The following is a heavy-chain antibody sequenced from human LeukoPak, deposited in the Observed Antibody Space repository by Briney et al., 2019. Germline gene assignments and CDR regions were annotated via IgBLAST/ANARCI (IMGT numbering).Heavy chain of an antibody. CDR2: INTNTRNP. J-gene: IGHJ4*02. D-gene: IGHD3-3*02. CDR3: ARIRAPSSFGQRESDY. CDR1: GYIFTNNA. V-gene: IGHV7-4-1*02. Sequence: ASVKVSCKASGYIFTNNAMNWVRQAPRQGLEWMGWINTNTRNPTYAQGFTGRFVFSLDTSVSTAYLQISSLKAEDTAVYYRARIRAPSSFGQRESDYWGQGTLVTVSS.